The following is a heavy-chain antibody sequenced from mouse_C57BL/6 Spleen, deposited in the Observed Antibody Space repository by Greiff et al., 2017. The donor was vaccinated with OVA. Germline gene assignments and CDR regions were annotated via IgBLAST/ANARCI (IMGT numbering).Heavy chain of an antibody. CDR3: ARSGDRDYFDV. V-gene: IGHV1-64*01. J-gene: IGHJ1*03. CDR2: IHPDSGST. D-gene: IGHD3-3*01. CDR1: GYTFTSYW. Sequence: VQLQQSGAELVKPGASVKLSCKASGYTFTSYWMHWVKQRPGQGLEWIGMIHPDSGSTNYNEKFKSKATLTVDKSSSTAYLQLSSLTSEDSAFYYCARSGDRDYFDVWGTGTTVTVSS.